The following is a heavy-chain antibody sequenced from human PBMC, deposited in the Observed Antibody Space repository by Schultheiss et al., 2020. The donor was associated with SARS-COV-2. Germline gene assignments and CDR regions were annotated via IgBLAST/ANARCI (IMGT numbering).Heavy chain of an antibody. V-gene: IGHV4-4*02. CDR1: GGSISSSNW. D-gene: IGHD2-2*01. J-gene: IGHJ3*02. Sequence: GSLRLSCTVSGGSISSSNWWSWVRQPPGKGLEWIGEINHSGSTNYNPSLKSRVTISVDTSKNQFSLKLSSVTAADTAVYYCARLGVPAAMHAFDIWGQGTMVTVSS. CDR2: INHSGST. CDR3: ARLGVPAAMHAFDI.